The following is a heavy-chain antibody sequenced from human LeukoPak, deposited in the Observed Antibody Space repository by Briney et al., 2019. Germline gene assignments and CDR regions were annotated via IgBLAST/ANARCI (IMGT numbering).Heavy chain of an antibody. CDR1: GFTFSSYA. CDR3: AKGDNYYGSGSYPDY. D-gene: IGHD3-10*01. V-gene: IGHV3-64*01. J-gene: IGHJ4*02. CDR2: ISSNGGST. Sequence: GGSLRLSCAASGFTFSSYAMHWVRQAPGKGLEYVSAISSNGGSTYYANSVKGRFTISRDNSKNTLYLQMNSLRAEDTAVYYCAKGDNYYGSGSYPDYWGQGTPVTVSS.